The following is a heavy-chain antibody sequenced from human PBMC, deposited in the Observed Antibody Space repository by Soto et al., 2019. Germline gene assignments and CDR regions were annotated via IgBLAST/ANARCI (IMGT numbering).Heavy chain of an antibody. V-gene: IGHV3-30*18. CDR2: ISYDGSNK. CDR3: AKDFATYCGGDCYPGWFDP. D-gene: IGHD2-21*01. CDR1: GFTFSSYG. Sequence: QVQLVESGGGVVQPGRSLRLSCAASGFTFSSYGMHWVRQAPGKGLEWVAVISYDGSNKYYADSVKGRFTISRDNSKNPLYLQMNSLRAEDTAVYYCAKDFATYCGGDCYPGWFDPWGQGTLVTVSS. J-gene: IGHJ5*02.